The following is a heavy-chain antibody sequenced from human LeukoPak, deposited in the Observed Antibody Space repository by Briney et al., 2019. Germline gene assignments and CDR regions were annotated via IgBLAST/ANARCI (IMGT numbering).Heavy chain of an antibody. CDR3: ARHPSSRPYFDY. J-gene: IGHJ4*02. D-gene: IGHD2-2*01. CDR2: IFYTGST. Sequence: PSETLSLTCAVYGGSFSGYYWSWIRRPPGKGLEYIGYIFYTGSTNYNPSLKSRVTISVDTSKNQFSLQLTSVTAADTAMYYCARHPSSRPYFDYWAQGALVTVSS. V-gene: IGHV4-59*08. CDR1: GGSFSGYY.